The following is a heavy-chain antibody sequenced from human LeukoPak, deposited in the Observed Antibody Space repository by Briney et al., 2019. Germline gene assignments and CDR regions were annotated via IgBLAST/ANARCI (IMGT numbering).Heavy chain of an antibody. J-gene: IGHJ4*02. CDR2: IYYSGST. CDR3: ARHVGRYVSIGEAQHFDY. V-gene: IGHV4-39*01. D-gene: IGHD3-10*01. Sequence: SETLSLTCTVSGGSISSSSYYWGWIRQPPGKGLEWLGSIYYSGSTYYNPSLNSRVTISVDTSKNQFSLKLSSVTAADTAVYYCARHVGRYVSIGEAQHFDYWGQGTLVTVSS. CDR1: GGSISSSSYY.